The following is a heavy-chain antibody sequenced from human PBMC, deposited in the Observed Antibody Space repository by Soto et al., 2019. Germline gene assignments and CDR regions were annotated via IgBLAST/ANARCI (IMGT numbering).Heavy chain of an antibody. CDR1: GYTFTSYG. J-gene: IGHJ4*02. CDR2: ISAYNGNT. D-gene: IGHD3-22*01. V-gene: IGHV1-18*01. Sequence: GASVKVSCKASGYTFTSYGISWVRQAPGQGLEWMGWISAYNGNTNYAQKLQGRVTMTTDTSTSTAYMELRSLRSDDTAVYYCAREASYYDSSGIPGLRTPFDYWGQGTLVTVSS. CDR3: AREASYYDSSGIPGLRTPFDY.